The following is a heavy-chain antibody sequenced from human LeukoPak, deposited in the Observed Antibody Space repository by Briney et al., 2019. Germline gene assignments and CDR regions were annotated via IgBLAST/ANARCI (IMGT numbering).Heavy chain of an antibody. J-gene: IGHJ4*02. CDR2: IYTSGST. CDR1: GGSISSYY. Sequence: SETLSLTCTVSGGSISSYYWSWIRQSAGKGLEWIGRIYTSGSTNYNPSLKSRVTMSVDTSKNQFSLKLSSVTAADTAVYYCARDKLVNIDSSSWYFSDYWGQGTLVTVSS. D-gene: IGHD6-13*01. CDR3: ARDKLVNIDSSSWYFSDY. V-gene: IGHV4-4*07.